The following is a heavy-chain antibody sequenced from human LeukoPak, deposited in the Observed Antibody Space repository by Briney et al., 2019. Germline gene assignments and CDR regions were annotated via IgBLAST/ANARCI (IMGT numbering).Heavy chain of an antibody. Sequence: PTETLSLTCAVYGGSFSGYYWSWIRQPPGKGLEWIGEINHSGSTNYNPSLKSRVTTSVDTSKNQFSLKLSSVTAADTAVYYCARGGHYDFWSGYYTALDYWGQGTLVTVSS. J-gene: IGHJ4*02. D-gene: IGHD3-3*01. CDR2: INHSGST. CDR3: ARGGHYDFWSGYYTALDY. V-gene: IGHV4-34*01. CDR1: GGSFSGYY.